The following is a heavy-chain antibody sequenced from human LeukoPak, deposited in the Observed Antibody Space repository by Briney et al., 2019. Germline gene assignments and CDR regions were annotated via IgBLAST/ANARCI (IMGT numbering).Heavy chain of an antibody. J-gene: IGHJ4*02. D-gene: IGHD3-3*01. Sequence: SETLSLTCAVYNGSFSGYYWSWIRQPPGKGLEWIGEINHSGTTNYNPSLKSRVTISEDTSKNQFSLKLTSVTAADTAVYFCGRGRGVTIFGVVSGRYLGYWGQGTLVTVSS. V-gene: IGHV4-34*01. CDR2: INHSGTT. CDR1: NGSFSGYY. CDR3: GRGRGVTIFGVVSGRYLGY.